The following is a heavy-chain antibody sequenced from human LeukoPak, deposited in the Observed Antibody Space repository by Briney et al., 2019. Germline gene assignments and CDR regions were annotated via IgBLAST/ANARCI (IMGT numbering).Heavy chain of an antibody. V-gene: IGHV3-74*01. D-gene: IGHD3-22*01. CDR2: INSDGSST. CDR1: GFTFSSYW. Sequence: GGSLRLSCAASGFTFSSYWMHWVRQAPGKGLVWVSRINSDGSSTSYADSVKGRFTISRDNAKNTLYLQMNSLRAEDTAVYYCARPPRTYYYDSSGYYRSNAFDIWGQGTMVTVSS. J-gene: IGHJ3*02. CDR3: ARPPRTYYYDSSGYYRSNAFDI.